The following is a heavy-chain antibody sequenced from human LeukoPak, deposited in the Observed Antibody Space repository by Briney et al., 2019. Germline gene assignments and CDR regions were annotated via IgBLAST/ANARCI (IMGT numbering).Heavy chain of an antibody. D-gene: IGHD2-15*01. V-gene: IGHV1-18*01. CDR3: ARGGLVVVVAATPSTTPGLLHWLDP. CDR1: GYTFTNYG. Sequence: ASVKVSCKASGYTFTNYGVSWVRQAPGQGLEWMGWISAYNCDTKYAQKVLGRVTMTTDTSTSTAYMELRSLRSDDTAVYYCARGGLVVVVAATPSTTPGLLHWLDPWGQGTLVSVPS. CDR2: ISAYNCDT. J-gene: IGHJ5*02.